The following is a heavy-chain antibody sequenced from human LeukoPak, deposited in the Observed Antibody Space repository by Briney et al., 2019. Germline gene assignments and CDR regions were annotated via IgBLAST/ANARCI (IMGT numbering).Heavy chain of an antibody. CDR1: GYTFTGYY. V-gene: IGHV7-4-1*02. CDR2: INTNTGNP. CDR3: ARGNSSGYYQASEYFQH. Sequence: ASVKVSCKASGYTFTGYYMHWVRQAPGQGLEWMGWINTNTGNPTYAQGFTGRFVFSLDTSVSTAYLQISSLKAEDTAVYYCARGNSSGYYQASEYFQHWGQGTLVTVSS. D-gene: IGHD3-22*01. J-gene: IGHJ1*01.